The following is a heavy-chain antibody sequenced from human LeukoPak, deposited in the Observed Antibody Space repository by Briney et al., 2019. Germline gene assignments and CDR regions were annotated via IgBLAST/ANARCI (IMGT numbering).Heavy chain of an antibody. Sequence: GGSLRLSCAASGFTFSNYWMRWVRQAPGKGLVWVSRINSDGSSTTYADSVKGRFTISRDNAKNTLYLQMNSLRAEDTAVYSCARGPQALTSLYAFDVWGQGTVVTVSS. CDR1: GFTFSNYW. J-gene: IGHJ3*01. CDR2: INSDGSST. CDR3: ARGPQALTSLYAFDV. V-gene: IGHV3-74*01.